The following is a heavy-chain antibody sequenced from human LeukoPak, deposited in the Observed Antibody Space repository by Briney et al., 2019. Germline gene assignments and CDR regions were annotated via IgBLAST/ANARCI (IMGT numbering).Heavy chain of an antibody. Sequence: SETLSLTCTVSGGSISSYYWSWIRQPPGKGLEWIGYIYYSGSTNYNPSLKSRVTISVDTSKNQFSLKLSSVTAADTAVYYCARFLRFLEWPSPDYWGQGTLVTVSS. J-gene: IGHJ4*02. CDR1: GGSISSYY. D-gene: IGHD3-3*01. CDR2: IYYSGST. CDR3: ARFLRFLEWPSPDY. V-gene: IGHV4-59*08.